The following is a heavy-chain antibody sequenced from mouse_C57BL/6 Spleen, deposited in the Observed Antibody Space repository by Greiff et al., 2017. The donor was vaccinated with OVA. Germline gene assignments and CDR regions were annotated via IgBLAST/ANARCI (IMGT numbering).Heavy chain of an antibody. CDR2: INPSTGGT. CDR1: GYSFTGYY. V-gene: IGHV1-42*01. CDR3: ARKGKMVTTWCAY. Sequence: VQLQQSGPELVKPGASVKISCKASGYSFTGYYMNWVKQSPEKSLEWIGEINPSTGGTTYNQKFKAKATLTVDKSSSTSYMQLKRLTSEDSAVYYCARKGKMVTTWCAYWGQGTLVTVSA. J-gene: IGHJ3*01. D-gene: IGHD2-2*01.